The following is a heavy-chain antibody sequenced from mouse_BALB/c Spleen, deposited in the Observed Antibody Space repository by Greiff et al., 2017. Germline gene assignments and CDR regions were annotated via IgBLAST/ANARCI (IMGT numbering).Heavy chain of an antibody. CDR3: AIYYGYDGGRYYFDY. CDR2: INPSSGYT. V-gene: IGHV1-4*01. J-gene: IGHJ2*01. D-gene: IGHD2-2*01. CDR1: GYTFTSYT. Sequence: QVQLQQSGAELARPGASVKMSCKASGYTFTSYTMHWVKQRPGQGLEWIGYINPSSGYTNYNQKFKDKATLTADKSSSTAYMQLSSLTSEDSAVYYCAIYYGYDGGRYYFDYWGQGTTLTVSS.